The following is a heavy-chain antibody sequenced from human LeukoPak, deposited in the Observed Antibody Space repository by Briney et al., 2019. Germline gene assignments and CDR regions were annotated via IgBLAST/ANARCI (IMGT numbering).Heavy chain of an antibody. D-gene: IGHD3-16*01. CDR2: IYYSGST. J-gene: IGHJ4*02. CDR1: GVSISSYY. CDR3: ARLRGGSEFDL. Sequence: PSETLSLACTVSGVSISSYYWSWIRQPPGKGLEWIGYIYYSGSTNYNPSLKSRVTISVDTSKNQFSLKLSSVTAADTAVYYCARLRGGSEFDLWPEGTLVTVSS. V-gene: IGHV4-59*01.